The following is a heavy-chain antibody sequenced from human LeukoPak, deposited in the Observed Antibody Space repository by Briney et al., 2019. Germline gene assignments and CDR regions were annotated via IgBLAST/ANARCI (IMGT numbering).Heavy chain of an antibody. D-gene: IGHD6-19*01. CDR1: GFTFSSYA. CDR3: ARWLYSSGLGGFDY. CDR2: ISYDGSNK. J-gene: IGHJ4*02. Sequence: PGGSLRLSCAASGFTFSSYAMHWVRQAPGKGLEGVAVISYDGSNKYYADSVKGRFTISRDNFKNTLYLQVNSLRAEDTAVYYCARWLYSSGLGGFDYWGQGTLVTVSS. V-gene: IGHV3-30*04.